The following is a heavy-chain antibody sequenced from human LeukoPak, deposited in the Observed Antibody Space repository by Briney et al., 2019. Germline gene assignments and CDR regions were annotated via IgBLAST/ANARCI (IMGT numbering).Heavy chain of an antibody. J-gene: IGHJ6*02. CDR2: IYSGGST. Sequence: GGSLRLSCAASGFTFSSYAMSWVRQAPGKGLEWVSVIYSGGSTYYADSVKGRFTISRDNSKNTLYLQMNSLRAEDTAVYYCARVLEWLEGYYYYGMDVWGQGTTVTVSS. CDR1: GFTFSSYA. CDR3: ARVLEWLEGYYYYGMDV. D-gene: IGHD3-3*01. V-gene: IGHV3-53*01.